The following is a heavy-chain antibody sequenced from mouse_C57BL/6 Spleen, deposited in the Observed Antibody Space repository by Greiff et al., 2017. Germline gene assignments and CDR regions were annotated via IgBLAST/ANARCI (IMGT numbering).Heavy chain of an antibody. J-gene: IGHJ2*01. CDR2: IDPANGNT. Sequence: VQLQQSVAELVRPGASVKLSCTASGFNIKNTYMHWVKQRPEQGLEWIGRIDPANGNTKYAPKFQGKATITADTSSNTAYLQLSIQTSEDTAIYYCARNYYGSSYEEGDYWGQGTTLTVSS. CDR1: GFNIKNTY. CDR3: ARNYYGSSYEEGDY. V-gene: IGHV14-3*01. D-gene: IGHD1-1*01.